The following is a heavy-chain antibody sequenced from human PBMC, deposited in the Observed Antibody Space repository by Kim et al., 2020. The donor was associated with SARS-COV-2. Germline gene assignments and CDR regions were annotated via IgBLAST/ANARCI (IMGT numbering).Heavy chain of an antibody. J-gene: IGHJ4*02. Sequence: KGRFSMSRDNAKNSLYLKTNSLRAEDTAVYYCARYKRLEDSSGYIYYFDYWGQGTLVTVSS. CDR3: ARYKRLEDSSGYIYYFDY. V-gene: IGHV3-11*06. D-gene: IGHD3-22*01.